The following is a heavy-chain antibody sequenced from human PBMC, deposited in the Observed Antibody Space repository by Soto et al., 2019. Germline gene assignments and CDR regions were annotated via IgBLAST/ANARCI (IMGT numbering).Heavy chain of an antibody. CDR1: GGSISNKY. D-gene: IGHD6-19*01. J-gene: IGHJ3*02. V-gene: IGHV4-4*07. CDR2: MSSSGVT. CDR3: ARALDSSGWYGDDAFDI. Sequence: SETLSLTCTVSGGSISNKYWSWIRQPAGKGLEWIGRMSSSGVTNHSPSLKSRVTMSVDMSKNQFSLKLSSVTATDAAVYYCARALDSSGWYGDDAFDIWGQGTLVTVSS.